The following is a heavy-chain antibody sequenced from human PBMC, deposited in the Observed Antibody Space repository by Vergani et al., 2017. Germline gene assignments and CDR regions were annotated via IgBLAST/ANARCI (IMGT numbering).Heavy chain of an antibody. D-gene: IGHD3-10*01. CDR1: GGSFSGYY. Sequence: QVQLQQWGAGLLKPSDTLSLTCAVYGGSFSGYYWSWIRQPPGKGLEWIWEITHTGSTSYNPSLKTRVTMSVDTSKNQFSLRLSSVTAADTAVYYCSIGPLISYGSGNYYNYWGQGTRVTVSS. V-gene: IGHV4-34*02. J-gene: IGHJ4*02. CDR2: ITHTGST. CDR3: SIGPLISYGSGNYYNY.